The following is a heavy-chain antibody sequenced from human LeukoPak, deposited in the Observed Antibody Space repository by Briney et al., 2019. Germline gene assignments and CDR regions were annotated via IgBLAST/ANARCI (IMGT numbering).Heavy chain of an antibody. D-gene: IGHD3-16*01. CDR3: ASGGDYYYYYMDV. V-gene: IGHV4-59*01. J-gene: IGHJ6*03. CDR1: GGSISSYY. CDR2: TYYSGST. Sequence: PSETLSLTCTVSGGSISSYYWSWIRQPPGKGLEWIGYTYYSGSTNYNPSLKSRVTISVDTSKNQFSLKLSSVTAADTAVYYCASGGDYYYYYMDVWGKGTTVTITS.